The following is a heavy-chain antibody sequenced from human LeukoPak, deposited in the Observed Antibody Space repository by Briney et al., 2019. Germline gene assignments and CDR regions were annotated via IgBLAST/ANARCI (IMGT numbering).Heavy chain of an antibody. Sequence: GESLRISCKGSGYSFTSYWISWVRQMPGKGLEWMGRIDPSDSYTNYSPSFQGHVTISADKSISTAYLEWSSMKASDTAMYYCARHGRYYYGSGSYYSPWGQGTLVTVSS. CDR1: GYSFTSYW. D-gene: IGHD3-10*01. CDR3: ARHGRYYYGSGSYYSP. CDR2: IDPSDSYT. V-gene: IGHV5-10-1*01. J-gene: IGHJ5*02.